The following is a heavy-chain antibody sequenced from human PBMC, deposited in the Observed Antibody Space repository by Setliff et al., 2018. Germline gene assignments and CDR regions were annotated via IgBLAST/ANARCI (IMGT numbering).Heavy chain of an antibody. CDR1: GFTFSSYE. Sequence: SGESLKISCAASGFTFSSYEMNWVRQAPGKGLEWVSYISSSGITIYYADSVKGRFTISRDNAKNSLYLQMNSLRAEDTAVYSCARARGYSYGPFDYWGQGTLVTVSS. J-gene: IGHJ4*02. V-gene: IGHV3-48*03. CDR3: ARARGYSYGPFDY. CDR2: ISSSGITI. D-gene: IGHD5-18*01.